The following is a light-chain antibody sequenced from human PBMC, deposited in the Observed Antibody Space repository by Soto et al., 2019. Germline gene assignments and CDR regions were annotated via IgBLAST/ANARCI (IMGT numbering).Light chain of an antibody. CDR1: SSDVGGYKY. CDR3: SSYMSTSTLE. V-gene: IGLV2-14*01. Sequence: QSVLTQPASVSGSPGQSITISCTGTSSDVGGYKYVSWYQQHPGKAPKLMIYEVSDRPSGVSNRFSGSKSGNTASLTISGLQAEDEADYYCSSYMSTSTLEFGGGTQLTVL. J-gene: IGLJ3*02. CDR2: EVS.